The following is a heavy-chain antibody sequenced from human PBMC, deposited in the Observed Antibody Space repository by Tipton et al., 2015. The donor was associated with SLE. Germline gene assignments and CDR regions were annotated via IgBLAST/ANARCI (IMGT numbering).Heavy chain of an antibody. CDR2: IFYTGST. Sequence: TLSLTCPVSGASFNIFYWNWIRQPPGKGLEWIGSIFYTGSTKYNPSLQSRVTISLDTSKNQFSLNLSSVTAADTAVYYCARQRLRLLSPLDAWGQGTTVTVS. CDR3: ARQRLRLLSPLDA. D-gene: IGHD3-10*01. CDR1: GASFNIFY. J-gene: IGHJ6*02. V-gene: IGHV4-59*08.